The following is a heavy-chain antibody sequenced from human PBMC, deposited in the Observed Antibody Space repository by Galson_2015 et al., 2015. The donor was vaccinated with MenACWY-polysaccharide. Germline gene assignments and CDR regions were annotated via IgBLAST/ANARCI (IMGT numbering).Heavy chain of an antibody. V-gene: IGHV4-31*03. J-gene: IGHJ5*02. CDR1: GDSITSGGYF. Sequence: TLSLTCTVSGDSITSGGYFWSWIRQHPGKGLEWIASISYDGGTYYNPSLKSRVTISADTPNNQFSLKLSSVTAADTAVYYCARGGRAVSNRNWFDPWGQGTPVTVSS. CDR3: ARGGRAVSNRNWFDP. CDR2: ISYDGGT. D-gene: IGHD3-16*01.